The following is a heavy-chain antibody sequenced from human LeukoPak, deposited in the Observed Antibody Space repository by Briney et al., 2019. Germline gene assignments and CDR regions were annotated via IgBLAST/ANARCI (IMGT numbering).Heavy chain of an antibody. Sequence: ESGPALVKPTQTLTLTCTFSGFSLSTSGMCVSWIRQPPGKALEWLALIYWDDDKRYSPPLKSRLTITKDTSKNQVVLTMTNMDPVDTATYYCAHRPPPGLWFGEAYFDYWGQGTLVTVSS. D-gene: IGHD3-10*01. J-gene: IGHJ4*02. CDR3: AHRPPPGLWFGEAYFDY. V-gene: IGHV2-5*08. CDR2: IYWDDDK. CDR1: GFSLSTSGMC.